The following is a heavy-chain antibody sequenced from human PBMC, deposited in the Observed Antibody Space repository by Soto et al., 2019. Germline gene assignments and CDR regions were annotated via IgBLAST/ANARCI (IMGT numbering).Heavy chain of an antibody. CDR3: ARAYSSSFGAHLGNYYYGMDV. CDR1: GGTFSSYA. CDR2: IIPIFGTA. Sequence: QVQLVQSGAEVKKPGSSVKVSCKASGGTFSSYAISWVRQAPGQGLEWMGGIIPIFGTANYAQKFQGRVTITADESTSTAYMELSSLRSEDTAVYYCARAYSSSFGAHLGNYYYGMDVWGQGTTVTVSS. D-gene: IGHD6-6*01. J-gene: IGHJ6*02. V-gene: IGHV1-69*01.